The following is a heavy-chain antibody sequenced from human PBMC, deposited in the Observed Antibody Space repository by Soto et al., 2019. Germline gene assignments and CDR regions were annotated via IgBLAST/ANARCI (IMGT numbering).Heavy chain of an antibody. CDR2: FSGRGGDT. CDR3: ARDSSAWPNYFDY. CDR1: GFSISTHA. V-gene: IGHV3-23*01. D-gene: IGHD6-19*01. Sequence: PXGSLKLSCVASGFSISTHALTWVRQAPGKGLEWVSSFSGRGGDTYYAASVKGRFTISGDSSKNTVILQMNNLRADDTALYYCARDSSAWPNYFDYWGQGIQVTVSS. J-gene: IGHJ4*02.